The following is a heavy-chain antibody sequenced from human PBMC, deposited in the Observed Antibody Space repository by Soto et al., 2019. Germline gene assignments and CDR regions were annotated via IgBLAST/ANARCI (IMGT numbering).Heavy chain of an antibody. J-gene: IGHJ6*02. D-gene: IGHD2-21*02. CDR2: IIPIFGTA. V-gene: IGHV1-69*13. CDR3: ARSVVTARKKLAYYYYGMDV. CDR1: GGTFSSDA. Sequence: PVKVSCKASGGTFSSDAVSLVLLANGQGLEWMGGIIPIFGTANYAQKFQGRVTITADESTSTAYMELSSLRSEDTAVYYCARSVVTARKKLAYYYYGMDVWGQGTTVTVSS.